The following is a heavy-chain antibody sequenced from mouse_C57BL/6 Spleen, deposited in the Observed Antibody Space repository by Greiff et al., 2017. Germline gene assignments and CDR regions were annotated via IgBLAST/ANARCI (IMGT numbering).Heavy chain of an antibody. V-gene: IGHV1-66*01. CDR3: ARRTTVADWYFDV. Sequence: QVQLQQSGPELVKPGASVKISCKASGYSFTSYYIHWVKQRPGQGLEWIGWIYPGRGNTKYNEKFKGKATLTADTSSSTAYMQLSSLTAEDSAVYYCARRTTVADWYFDVWGTGTTVTVSS. D-gene: IGHD1-1*01. J-gene: IGHJ1*03. CDR2: IYPGRGNT. CDR1: GYSFTSYY.